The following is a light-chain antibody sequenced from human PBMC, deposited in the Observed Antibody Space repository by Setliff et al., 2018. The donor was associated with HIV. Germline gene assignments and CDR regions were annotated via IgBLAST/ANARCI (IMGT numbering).Light chain of an antibody. J-gene: IGLJ3*02. CDR3: CSRSSRGDSWV. CDR1: SSNVVNYDF. V-gene: IGLV2-23*02. CDR2: EVN. Sequence: QSVLAQPASVSGSPGQSITISCTATSSNVVNYDFVSWYQQSPGKAPKLIIFEVNRRPSGVSGRFSGSKSGTTASLTISGLQAEDESYYYCCSRSSRGDSWVFGGGTKVTV.